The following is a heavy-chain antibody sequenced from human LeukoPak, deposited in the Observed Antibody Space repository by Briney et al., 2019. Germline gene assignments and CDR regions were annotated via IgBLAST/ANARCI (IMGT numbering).Heavy chain of an antibody. V-gene: IGHV3-7*01. CDR2: IKQDGSEK. CDR1: GFTFSSYW. J-gene: IGHJ6*03. CDR3: WRDGWVPAAYYYYMDV. Sequence: GGSLRLSCAASGFTFSSYWMSWVRQAPGKGLEWVANIKQDGSEKYYVDSVKGRFTISRDNAKNSLYLQMNSLRAEDTAVYYCWRDGWVPAAYYYYMDVWGKGTTVTVSS. D-gene: IGHD2-2*01.